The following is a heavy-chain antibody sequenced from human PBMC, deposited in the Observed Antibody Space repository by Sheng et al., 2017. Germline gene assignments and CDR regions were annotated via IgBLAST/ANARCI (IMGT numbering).Heavy chain of an antibody. CDR3: AKDRWLDDFWSGQLLVNYYYYYMDV. V-gene: IGHV3-30*02. CDR2: IRYDGSNK. D-gene: IGHD3-3*01. J-gene: IGHJ6*03. CDR1: GFTFSSYG. Sequence: QVQLVESGGGVVQPGGSLRLSCAASGFTFSSYGMHWVRQAPGKGLEWVAFIRYDGSNKYYADSVKGRFTISRDNSKNTLYLQMNSLRAEDTAVYYCAKDRWLDDFWSGQLLVNYYYYYMDVWGKGTTVTVSS.